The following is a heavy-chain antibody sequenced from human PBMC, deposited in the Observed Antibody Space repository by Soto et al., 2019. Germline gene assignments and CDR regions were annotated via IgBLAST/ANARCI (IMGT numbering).Heavy chain of an antibody. D-gene: IGHD2-15*01. V-gene: IGHV4-59*01. J-gene: IGHJ4*02. CDR2: IYYSGST. Sequence: SETLSLTCTVSGGSISGYYWSWIRQPPGKGLEWIGYIYYSGSTNYNPSLKSRVTISVDTSKNQFSLKLSSVTAADTAVYYCARAQYGLEAANVWGQGTLVTVSS. CDR1: GGSISGYY. CDR3: ARAQYGLEAANV.